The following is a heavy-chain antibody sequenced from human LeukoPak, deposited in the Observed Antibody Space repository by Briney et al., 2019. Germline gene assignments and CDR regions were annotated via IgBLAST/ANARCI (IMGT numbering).Heavy chain of an antibody. Sequence: ASVKVSCKASGYTFTSYGISWVRQAPGQGLEWMGWISAYNGNTNYAQKLQGRVTMTTDTSTSTAYMELRSLRSDDTAVYYCARAAIFGVVPNWFDPWGQGTLVTVSS. CDR2: ISAYNGNT. V-gene: IGHV1-18*01. CDR1: GYTFTSYG. CDR3: ARAAIFGVVPNWFDP. D-gene: IGHD3-3*01. J-gene: IGHJ5*02.